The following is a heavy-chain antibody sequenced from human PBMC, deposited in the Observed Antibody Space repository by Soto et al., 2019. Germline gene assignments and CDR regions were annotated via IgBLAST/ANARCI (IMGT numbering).Heavy chain of an antibody. Sequence: LPETLSLTCAVYGGSFSGYYWTWIRQPPGTGLEWIGEINHSGSTNYNPSLKSRVTISVDTSKNQFSLKLTSVTAADTAVYFCASDANSDLVSPAAYYFGYWGQGTLVTVSS. V-gene: IGHV4-34*01. CDR1: GGSFSGYY. CDR2: INHSGST. CDR3: ASDANSDLVSPAAYYFGY. J-gene: IGHJ4*02. D-gene: IGHD6-13*01.